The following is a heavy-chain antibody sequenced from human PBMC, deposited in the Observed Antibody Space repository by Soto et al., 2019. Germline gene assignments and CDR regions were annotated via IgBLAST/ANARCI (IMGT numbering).Heavy chain of an antibody. Sequence: SETLSLTCTVSGDSISSYSWSWIRQPPGEGLEWIGSIYHTGNAYYNPSLKSRVTISVDTSKNQFSLKLTSVTAADAALYYCARDFFDSSDYTTNWFDPWGQGTLVTVSS. CDR1: GDSISSYS. D-gene: IGHD3-22*01. CDR2: IYHTGNA. J-gene: IGHJ5*02. V-gene: IGHV4-59*05. CDR3: ARDFFDSSDYTTNWFDP.